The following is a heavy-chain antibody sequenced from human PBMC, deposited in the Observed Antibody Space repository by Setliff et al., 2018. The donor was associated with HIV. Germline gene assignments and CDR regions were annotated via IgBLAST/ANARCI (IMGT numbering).Heavy chain of an antibody. Sequence: ASETLSLTCTVSGGSMSSGSYSWTWLRQPAGKEPELIGHVYVGGTVIYNPSLASRLTISIVPSKNQFSLDLRSVTAADTAKYYCARGRTIGVSAVFFDPWGQGTPGTVSS. V-gene: IGHV4-61*09. D-gene: IGHD3-3*01. CDR2: VYVGGTV. CDR3: ARGRTIGVSAVFFDP. CDR1: GGSMSSGSYS. J-gene: IGHJ5*02.